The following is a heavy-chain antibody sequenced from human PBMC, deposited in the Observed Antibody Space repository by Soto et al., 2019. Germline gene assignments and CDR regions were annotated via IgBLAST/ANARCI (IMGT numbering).Heavy chain of an antibody. D-gene: IGHD6-25*01. Sequence: SETLSLTCTVSSGSMRSYYWSWIRQPPGRGLEWIGYIYDSGSTTYNPSLKSRVTISIDTSKKQFSLKLGSVTAADTAVYYCARGKVAAHQRFLDPCGQGTLVNVSS. CDR1: SGSMRSYY. V-gene: IGHV4-59*01. CDR3: ARGKVAAHQRFLDP. CDR2: IYDSGST. J-gene: IGHJ5*02.